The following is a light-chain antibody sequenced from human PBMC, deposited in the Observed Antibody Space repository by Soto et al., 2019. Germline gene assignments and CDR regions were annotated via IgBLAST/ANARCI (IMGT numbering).Light chain of an antibody. Sequence: ENVLTQSPCTLPLSPGERATLSCRASQSVSSSYLAWYQQKPGQAPRLLIYGTSSRATGIPDRFSGSGSGTDFTLTISSLEPEDFAVYYCQQYGGSPRTFGQGTKVDIK. CDR3: QQYGGSPRT. V-gene: IGKV3-20*01. CDR2: GTS. CDR1: QSVSSSY. J-gene: IGKJ1*01.